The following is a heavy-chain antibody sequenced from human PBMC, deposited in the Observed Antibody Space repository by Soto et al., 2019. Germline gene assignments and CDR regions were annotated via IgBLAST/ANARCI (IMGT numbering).Heavy chain of an antibody. CDR2: AYYRSKWYN. D-gene: IGHD6-13*01. J-gene: IGHJ5*02. CDR1: GDSVSSDSAA. CDR3: ARDMLAAAGIVGWFDP. Sequence: PSQTLSLTCAISGDSVSSDSAAWNWIRQSPSRGLEWLGRAYYRSKWYNDYAVSVKSRITINPDTSKNQFPLQLNSVTPEDTAVYYCARDMLAAAGIVGWFDPWGQGTLVTVSS. V-gene: IGHV6-1*01.